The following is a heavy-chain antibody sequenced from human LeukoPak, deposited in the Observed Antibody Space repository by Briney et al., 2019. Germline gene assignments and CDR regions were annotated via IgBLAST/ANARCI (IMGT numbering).Heavy chain of an antibody. V-gene: IGHV3-7*01. CDR2: IQQDGSEK. D-gene: IGHD5-18*01. CDR3: ARGMDDTPMALGF. Sequence: GGSLRLSCAASGFTFSNAWMSWVRQAPGKGLEWVANIQQDGSEKYYVDSVKGRFTISRDNAKNSLFLQMNSLRAEDTAVYYCARGMDDTPMALGFWGQGTLVTVSS. CDR1: GFTFSNAW. J-gene: IGHJ4*02.